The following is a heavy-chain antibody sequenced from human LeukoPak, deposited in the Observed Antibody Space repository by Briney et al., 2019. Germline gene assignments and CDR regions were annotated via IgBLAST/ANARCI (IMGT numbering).Heavy chain of an antibody. CDR3: ARLLPSYSSSPEDI. CDR1: GGSISSSSYY. CDR2: IYYSGST. D-gene: IGHD6-6*01. J-gene: IGHJ3*02. V-gene: IGHV4-39*01. Sequence: SETLSLTCTVSGGSISSSSYYWGWIRQPPGKGLEWIGSIYYSGSTYYNPSLKSRVTISVDTSKNQFSLKLSSVTAADTAVYYCARLLPSYSSSPEDIWGQGTMVTVSS.